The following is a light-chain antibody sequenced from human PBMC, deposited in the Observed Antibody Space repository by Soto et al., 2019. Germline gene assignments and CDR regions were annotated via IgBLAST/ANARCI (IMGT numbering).Light chain of an antibody. CDR2: HAC. V-gene: IGKV1-5*01. J-gene: IGKJ1*01. Sequence: DIQMTQSPSTLPAAVGDRVTITCRASQSIRNGLAWYQEKRGTAPKVLIYHACNLQSGVPSRFSGSGSGTEFTLPISTLQPDDFATYYCQQYNSYSFGQGTKVDIK. CDR1: QSIRNG. CDR3: QQYNSYS.